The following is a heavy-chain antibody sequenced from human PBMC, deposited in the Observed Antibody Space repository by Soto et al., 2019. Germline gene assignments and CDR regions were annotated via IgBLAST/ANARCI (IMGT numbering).Heavy chain of an antibody. D-gene: IGHD1-1*01. Sequence: QVHLVQSGAEVKKPGASVKVSCKASGYTFTSYGITWVRHAPGQGLEWMGWISAHNGNTDYAQKLQGRVIVTRDTSTSTAYMELRSLRYDGTAVYYCARGRYGDYWGQGALVTVSS. CDR2: ISAHNGNT. J-gene: IGHJ4*02. V-gene: IGHV1-18*01. CDR3: ARGRYGDY. CDR1: GYTFTSYG.